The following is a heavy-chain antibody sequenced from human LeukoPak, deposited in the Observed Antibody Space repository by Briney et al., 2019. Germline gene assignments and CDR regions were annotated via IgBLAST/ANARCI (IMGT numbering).Heavy chain of an antibody. CDR2: IYTSGST. D-gene: IGHD3-22*01. Sequence: PSQTPSLTCTVSGGSISSGSYYWSWIRQPAGKGLEWIGRIYTSGSTNYNPSLKSRVTISVDTSKNQFSLKLSSVTAADTAVYYCARVGYYYDSSGYYYIGYFDYWGQGTLVTVSS. V-gene: IGHV4-61*02. J-gene: IGHJ4*02. CDR3: ARVGYYYDSSGYYYIGYFDY. CDR1: GGSISSGSYY.